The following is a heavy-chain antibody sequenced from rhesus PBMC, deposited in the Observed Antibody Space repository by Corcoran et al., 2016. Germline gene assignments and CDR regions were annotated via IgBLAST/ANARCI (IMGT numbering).Heavy chain of an antibody. J-gene: IGHJ4*01. CDR3: TRRGTAGNYRNNYFDH. CDR1: GFTFNSYD. CDR2: ISSPGKTM. Sequence: EVQLVESGGGLVQPGRSLRLSCTASGFTFNSYDMSWVRQAPGKGLAWVLYISSPGKTMDYADSVKGRFTIARDNSKNSLSLQMSSLRDEDTAVYYCTRRGTAGNYRNNYFDHWGQGVLVTVSS. D-gene: IGHD4-17*01. V-gene: IGHV3-136*01.